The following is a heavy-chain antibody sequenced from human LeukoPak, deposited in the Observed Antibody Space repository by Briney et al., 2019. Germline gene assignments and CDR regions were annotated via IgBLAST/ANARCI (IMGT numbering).Heavy chain of an antibody. V-gene: IGHV3-53*01. CDR1: GFTVSSNY. D-gene: IGHD3-22*01. CDR3: ARATNYYDHPSL. CDR2: IYSGGST. J-gene: IGHJ3*01. Sequence: GGSLRLSCAASGFTVSSNYMSWVRQAPGKGLEWVSVIYSGGSTYYADSVKGRFTISRDNSKNTLYLQMNSLRAEDTAVYYCARATNYYDHPSLWGQGTMVTVSS.